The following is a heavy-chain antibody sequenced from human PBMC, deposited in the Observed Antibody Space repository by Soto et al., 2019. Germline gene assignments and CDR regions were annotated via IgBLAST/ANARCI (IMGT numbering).Heavy chain of an antibody. Sequence: GGSLRLSCAASGFTFSDYYMSWIRQAPGKGLEWVSYISSSGSTIYYADSVKGRLTISRDNAKNSLYLQMNSLRAEDTAVYYCARDPVVPAAPSNYYYGMDVWGQGTTVTVSS. CDR3: ARDPVVPAAPSNYYYGMDV. J-gene: IGHJ6*02. CDR2: ISSSGSTI. V-gene: IGHV3-11*01. CDR1: GFTFSDYY. D-gene: IGHD2-2*01.